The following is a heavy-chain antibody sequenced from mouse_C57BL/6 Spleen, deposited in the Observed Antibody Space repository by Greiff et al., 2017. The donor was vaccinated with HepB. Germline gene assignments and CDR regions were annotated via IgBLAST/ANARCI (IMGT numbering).Heavy chain of an antibody. CDR3: ARGDYGSRYYAMDY. CDR2: INPKNGGN. D-gene: IGHD1-1*01. Sequence: VQLKQSGPELVKPGASVKIPCKASGYTFTDYNMDWVKQSHGKSLEWIGDINPKNGGNIYNQKFKGKATLTVDKSSSTAYMELRSLTSEDTAVYYCARGDYGSRYYAMDYWGQGTSVTVSS. V-gene: IGHV1-18*01. J-gene: IGHJ4*01. CDR1: GYTFTDYN.